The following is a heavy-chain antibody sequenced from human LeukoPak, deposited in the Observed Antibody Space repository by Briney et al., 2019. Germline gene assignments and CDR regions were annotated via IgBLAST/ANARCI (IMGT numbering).Heavy chain of an antibody. J-gene: IGHJ4*02. V-gene: IGHV1-24*01. CDR2: FDPEDGET. CDR1: GYTLTELS. CDR3: ATGLTTVTFNFDY. Sequence: ASVKVSCKVSGYTLTELSMHWVRQAPGKGLEWMGGFDPEDGETIYAQKFQGRVTMTEDTSTDTAYMELSRLRSEDTAVYYCATGLTTVTFNFDYWGQGTLVTVSS. D-gene: IGHD4-17*01.